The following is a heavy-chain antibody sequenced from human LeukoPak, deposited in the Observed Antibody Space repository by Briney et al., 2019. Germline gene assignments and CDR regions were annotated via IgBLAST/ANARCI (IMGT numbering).Heavy chain of an antibody. CDR2: ISSSGSTI. D-gene: IGHD6-13*01. V-gene: IGHV3-11*04. J-gene: IGHJ6*03. Sequence: GGSLRLSCAASGFTFSDYYMSWIRQATGKGLEWVSYISSSGSTIYYADSVKGRFTISRDNAKNSLYLQMNSLRAEDTAVYYCARDSSSSWGKYYYYYYYMDVWGKGTTVTVSS. CDR3: ARDSSSSWGKYYYYYYYMDV. CDR1: GFTFSDYY.